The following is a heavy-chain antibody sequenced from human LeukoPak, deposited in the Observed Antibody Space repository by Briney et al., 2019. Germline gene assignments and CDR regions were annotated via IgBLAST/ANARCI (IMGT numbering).Heavy chain of an antibody. CDR2: INPSGGST. J-gene: IGHJ5*02. CDR3: ARGPYNWNCWFDP. D-gene: IGHD1-7*01. CDR1: GYTFTNYY. V-gene: IGHV1-46*01. Sequence: ASVKVSCKASGYTFTNYYIHWVRQAPGQGLEWLGIINPSGGSTSYAQKFQGRVTMTRDMSTSTVYMELSSLRSEDTAVYYCARGPYNWNCWFDPWGQGTLVTVSS.